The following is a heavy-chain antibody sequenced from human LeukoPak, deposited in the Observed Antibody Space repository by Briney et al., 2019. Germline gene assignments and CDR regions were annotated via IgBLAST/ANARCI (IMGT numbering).Heavy chain of an antibody. CDR1: GGSISSYY. J-gene: IGHJ4*02. CDR2: INHSGST. CDR3: ARGSRTGTTFDY. D-gene: IGHD1-7*01. Sequence: SETLSLTCTVSGGSISSYYWSWIRQPPGKGLEWIGEINHSGSTNYNPSLKSRVTISVDTSKNQFSLKLSSVTAADTAVYYCARGSRTGTTFDYWGQGTLVTVSS. V-gene: IGHV4-34*01.